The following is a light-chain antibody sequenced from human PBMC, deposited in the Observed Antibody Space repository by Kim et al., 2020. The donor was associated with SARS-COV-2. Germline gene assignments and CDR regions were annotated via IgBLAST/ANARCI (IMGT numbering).Light chain of an antibody. V-gene: IGKV1-27*01. J-gene: IGKJ1*01. CDR2: AAS. CDR3: QKYDGPPWT. CDR1: QGISYY. Sequence: ASVGDRVTITCRASQGISYYLALYQQRPGKVPKLLIYAASALQSGVPSRFSGSGSGTDFTLTINSLQPEDVATYFCQKYDGPPWTFGQGTKVDIK.